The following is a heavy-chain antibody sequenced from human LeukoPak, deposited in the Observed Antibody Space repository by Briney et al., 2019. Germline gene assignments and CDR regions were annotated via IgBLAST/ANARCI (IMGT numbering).Heavy chain of an antibody. D-gene: IGHD3-3*01. CDR1: GGSISSGGYY. Sequence: SETLSLTCTVSGGSISSGGYYWSWIRQHPGKGLEWIGYIYYSGSTYYNPTLKSRVTISVDTSKNQFSLKLSSVTAADTAVYYCARVGPGVVISPKKNWFDPWGQGTLVTVSS. CDR3: ARVGPGVVISPKKNWFDP. V-gene: IGHV4-31*03. CDR2: IYYSGST. J-gene: IGHJ5*02.